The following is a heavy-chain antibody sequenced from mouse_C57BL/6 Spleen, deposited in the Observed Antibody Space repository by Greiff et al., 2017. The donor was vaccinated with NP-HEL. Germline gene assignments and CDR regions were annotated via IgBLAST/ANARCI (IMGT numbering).Heavy chain of an antibody. D-gene: IGHD2-5*01. J-gene: IGHJ3*01. Sequence: VQLQQSGAELVRPGASVTLSCKASGYTFTDYEMHWVKQTPVHGLEWIGAIDPETGGTAYNQKFKGKAILTADKSSSTAYMELRSLTSEDSAVYYCTRSYYSNYGGFAYWGQGTLVTVSA. CDR2: IDPETGGT. CDR1: GYTFTDYE. CDR3: TRSYYSNYGGFAY. V-gene: IGHV1-15*01.